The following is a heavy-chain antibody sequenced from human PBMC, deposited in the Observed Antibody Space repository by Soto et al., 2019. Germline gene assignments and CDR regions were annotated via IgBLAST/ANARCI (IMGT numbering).Heavy chain of an antibody. CDR2: ISGSGGST. CDR3: AKKGGARYCSGGSCYFDY. Sequence: GGSLRLSCAASGFTFSSYAMSWVRQAPGKGLEWVSAISGSGGSTYYADSVKGRFTISRDNSKNTLYLQMNSLRAEDTAVYYCAKKGGARYCSGGSCYFDYWGQGTLVTVSS. J-gene: IGHJ4*02. V-gene: IGHV3-23*01. D-gene: IGHD2-15*01. CDR1: GFTFSSYA.